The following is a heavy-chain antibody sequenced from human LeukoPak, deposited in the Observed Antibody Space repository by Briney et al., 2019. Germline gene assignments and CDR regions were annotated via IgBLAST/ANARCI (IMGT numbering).Heavy chain of an antibody. CDR1: GGSISSGSYY. D-gene: IGHD3-3*02. V-gene: IGHV4-61*02. Sequence: PSETLSLTCTVSGGSISSGSYYWSWIRQPAGKGLEWIGRIYTSGSTNYNPSLKSRVTISVDTSKNQFFLKLSSVTAADTAVYFCARHGNAFLFYYFDYWGQGALVTVSS. CDR2: IYTSGST. J-gene: IGHJ4*02. CDR3: ARHGNAFLFYYFDY.